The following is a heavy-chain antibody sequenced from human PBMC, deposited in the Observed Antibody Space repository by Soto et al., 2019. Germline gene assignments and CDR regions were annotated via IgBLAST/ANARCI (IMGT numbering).Heavy chain of an antibody. CDR1: SGSISSAHW. CDR3: ATNSYYSLGV. J-gene: IGHJ6*02. Sequence: SETLSLTCTVSSGSISSAHWWNWVRQPPGKGLEWVGEIYHSGSTNYNPSLKSRVTVSVDKSMNQFSLKLTSVTAADTAVYYCATNSYYSLGVWGQGTTVTVSS. CDR2: IYHSGST. V-gene: IGHV4-4*02.